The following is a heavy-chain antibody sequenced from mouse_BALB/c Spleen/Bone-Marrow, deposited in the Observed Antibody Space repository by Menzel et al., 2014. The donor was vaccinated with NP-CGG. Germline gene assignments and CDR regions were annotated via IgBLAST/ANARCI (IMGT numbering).Heavy chain of an antibody. CDR2: ISSGSSTI. CDR3: ARSRLRGYYFDY. CDR1: GFTFSSFG. D-gene: IGHD3-2*02. J-gene: IGHJ2*01. V-gene: IGHV5-17*02. Sequence: EVQGVESGGGLVQPGGSRKLSCAAFGFTFSSFGMHWVRQAPEKGLEWVAYISSGSSTIYYADTLKGRFTISRDNPKNTLFLQMTSLRSEDTAMYYCARSRLRGYYFDYWGQGTTLTVSS.